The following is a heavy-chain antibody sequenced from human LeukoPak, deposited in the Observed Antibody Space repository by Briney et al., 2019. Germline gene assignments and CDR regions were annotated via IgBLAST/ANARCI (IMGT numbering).Heavy chain of an antibody. CDR1: GGSISSYY. CDR2: IYYSGST. J-gene: IGHJ4*02. V-gene: IGHV4-59*01. D-gene: IGHD3-9*01. CDR3: ARGGYDILTGYCPQYYFDY. Sequence: SETLSLTCTVSGGSISSYYWSWIRQPPGKGLEWIGYIYYSGSTNYNPSLKSRVTISVDTSKNQFSLKLSSVTAADTAVYYCARGGYDILTGYCPQYYFDYWGQGTLVTVSS.